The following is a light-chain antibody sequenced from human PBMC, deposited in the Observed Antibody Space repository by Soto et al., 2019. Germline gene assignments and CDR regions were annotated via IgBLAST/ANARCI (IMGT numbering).Light chain of an antibody. J-gene: IGKJ2*01. Sequence: DIQMTQSPSTLSASVGDRVTITCRASQSISSWLAWYQQKPGKAPKLLIYKASSLESGVPSRLSGSGYGTELTLTISSLQPDDFATYYCQQYNSYSYTLGQGTKLEIK. CDR3: QQYNSYSYT. CDR1: QSISSW. V-gene: IGKV1-5*03. CDR2: KAS.